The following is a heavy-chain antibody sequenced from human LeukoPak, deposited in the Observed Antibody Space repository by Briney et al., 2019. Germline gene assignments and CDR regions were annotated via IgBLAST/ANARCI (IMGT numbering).Heavy chain of an antibody. CDR3: ARDPKLYSSGWYSPGY. CDR2: IIPIFGTA. Sequence: GASVKVSCKASGGTFSSYAISWVRQAPGQGLEWMGGIIPIFGTANYAQKFQGRVTITADESTSTAYMELRSLRSDDTAVYYCARDPKLYSSGWYSPGYWGQGTLVTVSS. V-gene: IGHV1-69*13. D-gene: IGHD6-19*01. J-gene: IGHJ4*02. CDR1: GGTFSSYA.